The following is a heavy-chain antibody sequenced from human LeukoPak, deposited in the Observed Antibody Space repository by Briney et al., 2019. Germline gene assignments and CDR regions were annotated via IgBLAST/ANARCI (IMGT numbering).Heavy chain of an antibody. D-gene: IGHD4-17*01. Sequence: PGGSLRLSCAASGFTFSTYWLTWVRQAPGKGLEWVSSISSSSSYIYYADSVKGRFTISRDNAKNSLYLQMNSLRAEDTAVYYCARVMTTVTTGYYYGMDVWGQGTTVIVSS. CDR1: GFTFSTYW. V-gene: IGHV3-21*01. CDR2: ISSSSSYI. J-gene: IGHJ6*02. CDR3: ARVMTTVTTGYYYGMDV.